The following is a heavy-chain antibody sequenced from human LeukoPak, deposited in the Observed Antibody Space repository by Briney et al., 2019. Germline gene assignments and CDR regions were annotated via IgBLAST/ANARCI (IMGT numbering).Heavy chain of an antibody. CDR2: ISGSGGNT. CDR3: AKDIQLTVASACLFHMDV. CDR1: GFTFSSYA. D-gene: IGHD1-1*01. Sequence: GGSLRLSCAASGFTFSSYAVSWVRQAPGKGLEWVSAISGSGGNTYYADSVKGRFTISRDNSKNTLYLQMNSLRAEDTAVYYCAKDIQLTVASACLFHMDVWGKGTTVTVSS. V-gene: IGHV3-23*01. J-gene: IGHJ6*03.